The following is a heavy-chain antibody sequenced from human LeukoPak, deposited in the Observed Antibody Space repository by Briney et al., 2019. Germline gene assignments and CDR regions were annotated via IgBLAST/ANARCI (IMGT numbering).Heavy chain of an antibody. V-gene: IGHV3-30*02. J-gene: IGHJ4*02. CDR1: GFTFSSYD. CDR3: AKDPIGIVAIDY. Sequence: GGSLRLSCAASGFTFSSYDMHWVRQPTGKGLEWVAFIRYDGSNKYYAGSVKGRFTISRDNSKNTLYLQMNSLRAEDTAVYYCAKDPIGIVAIDYWGQGTLVTVSS. D-gene: IGHD5-12*01. CDR2: IRYDGSNK.